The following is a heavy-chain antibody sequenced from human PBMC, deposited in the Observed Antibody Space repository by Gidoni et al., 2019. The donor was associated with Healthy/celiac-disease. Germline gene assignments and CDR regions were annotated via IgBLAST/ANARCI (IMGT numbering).Heavy chain of an antibody. CDR2: ISWNSGSI. J-gene: IGHJ6*02. Sequence: EVQLVESGGGLVQPGRSLRLSCAASGFTFADYAMHWVRQAPGKGLEWVSGISWNSGSIGYADSVKGRFTISRDNAKNSLYLQMNSLRAEDTALYYCAKDDRRSSGWYSSSYYYYGMDVWGQGTTVTVSS. CDR3: AKDDRRSSGWYSSSYYYYGMDV. CDR1: GFTFADYA. V-gene: IGHV3-9*01. D-gene: IGHD6-19*01.